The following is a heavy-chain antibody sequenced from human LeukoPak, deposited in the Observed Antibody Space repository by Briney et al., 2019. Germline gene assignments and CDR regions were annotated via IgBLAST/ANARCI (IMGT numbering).Heavy chain of an antibody. CDR2: INPNSGGT. CDR1: GYTLTELS. D-gene: IGHD6-13*01. CDR3: ARARIAAAGTLGY. Sequence: ASVKVSCKVSGYTLTELSMHWVRQAPGKGLEWMGWINPNSGGTNYAQKFQGRVTMTRDTSISTAYMELSRLRSDDTAVYYCARARIAAAGTLGYWGQGTLVTVSS. J-gene: IGHJ4*02. V-gene: IGHV1-2*02.